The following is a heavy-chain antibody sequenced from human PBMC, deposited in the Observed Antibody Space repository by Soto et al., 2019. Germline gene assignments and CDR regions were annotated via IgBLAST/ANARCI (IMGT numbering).Heavy chain of an antibody. V-gene: IGHV3-30-3*01. Sequence: QAGGSLRLSCAASGFTFSSYAMHWVRQAPGKGLEWVAVISYDGSNKYYTDSVKGRFTISRDNSKNTLYLQMNSLRAEDTAVYYCARPLWRDDYNWGYFDLWGRGTLVTVSS. J-gene: IGHJ2*01. D-gene: IGHD4-4*01. CDR2: ISYDGSNK. CDR1: GFTFSSYA. CDR3: ARPLWRDDYNWGYFDL.